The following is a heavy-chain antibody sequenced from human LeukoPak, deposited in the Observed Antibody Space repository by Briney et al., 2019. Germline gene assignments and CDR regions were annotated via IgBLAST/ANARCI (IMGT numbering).Heavy chain of an antibody. J-gene: IGHJ6*03. CDR1: GFTFSSYS. D-gene: IGHD3-10*01. Sequence: GGSLRLSCAASGFTFSSYSMNWVRQAPGKGLEWVSSIISSTNYIYYADSVKGRFTISRDNAKNSLYLQMNSLRAEDTAVYYCARGFGDLLSYHYYYMDVWGKGTTVTISS. CDR3: ARGFGDLLSYHYYYMDV. CDR2: IISSTNYI. V-gene: IGHV3-21*01.